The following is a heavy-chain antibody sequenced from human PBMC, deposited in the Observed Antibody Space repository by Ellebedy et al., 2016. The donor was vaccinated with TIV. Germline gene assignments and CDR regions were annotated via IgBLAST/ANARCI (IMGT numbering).Heavy chain of an antibody. CDR2: ISDYSGHT. CDR1: GYTFTNYG. D-gene: IGHD1-26*01. Sequence: ASVKVSCKASGYTFTNYGISWVRQAPGQGLEWMGWISDYSGHTKYAQNFQDRVTMTAYTSTGTAYMELGSLRSDDTAVFYCARGVGSYFSYWGQGTLVIVSA. CDR3: ARGVGSYFSY. J-gene: IGHJ4*02. V-gene: IGHV1-18*04.